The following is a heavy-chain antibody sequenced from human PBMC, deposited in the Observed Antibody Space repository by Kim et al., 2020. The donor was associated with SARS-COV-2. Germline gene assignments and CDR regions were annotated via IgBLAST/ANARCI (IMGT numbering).Heavy chain of an antibody. CDR1: GFTFSRYW. J-gene: IGHJ4*02. CDR2: IKQDGGEK. D-gene: IGHD4-17*01. V-gene: IGHV3-7*03. CDR3: ASHDYGDYASIDY. Sequence: GGSLRLSCAASGFTFSRYWMSWVRQAPGKGLESVANIKQDGGEKYYVDSVKGRFTISRDNAKNSLSLQMNSLRTEDTAVYYCASHDYGDYASIDYWGQGNLVTASS.